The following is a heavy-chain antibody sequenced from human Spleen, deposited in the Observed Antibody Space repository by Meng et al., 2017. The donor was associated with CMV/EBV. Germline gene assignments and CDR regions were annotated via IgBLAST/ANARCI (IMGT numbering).Heavy chain of an antibody. J-gene: IGHJ1*01. CDR2: IYYTGIT. CDR3: SRDYCGGDCYSLGH. V-gene: IGHV4-61*01. D-gene: IGHD2-21*01. Sequence: SETLSLTCTVSGASVSSGSYYWSWIRQPPRKGLEWIGYIYYTGITNYSPSLKSRVTMSLDTSKNEVSLKLTSVTTADTAVYYCSRDYCGGDCYSLGHWGRGSLVTVSS. CDR1: GASVSSGSYY.